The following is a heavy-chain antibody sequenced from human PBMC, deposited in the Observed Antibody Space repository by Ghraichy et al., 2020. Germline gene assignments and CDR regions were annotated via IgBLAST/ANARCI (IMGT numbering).Heavy chain of an antibody. CDR3: ARDHCTSSSCLEGYYYGMDV. CDR1: GFTFSDYF. V-gene: IGHV3-21*01. D-gene: IGHD2-2*01. CDR2: ISSSRTYI. J-gene: IGHJ6*02. Sequence: GRSLRLSCAASGFTFSDYFMNWVRQAPGKGLEWISSISSSRTYIYYADSVRGRFTISRDNAQNSLYLEMNSLRAEDTAVYYCARDHCTSSSCLEGYYYGMDVWGQGTTVSVPS.